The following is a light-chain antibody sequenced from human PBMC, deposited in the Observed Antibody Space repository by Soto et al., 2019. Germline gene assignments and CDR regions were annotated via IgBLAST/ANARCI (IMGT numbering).Light chain of an antibody. V-gene: IGLV6-57*04. Sequence: FMLTQPHSVSESPGKTITISCTRSSGSVASTYVQWYQQRPGSAPTTVIYEDKHRPSGVPDRFSGSIDSSSNSASLTISGLKTEDEADYYCQSYDSSNQVFGTGTKVTVL. CDR3: QSYDSSNQV. CDR2: EDK. J-gene: IGLJ1*01. CDR1: SGSVASTY.